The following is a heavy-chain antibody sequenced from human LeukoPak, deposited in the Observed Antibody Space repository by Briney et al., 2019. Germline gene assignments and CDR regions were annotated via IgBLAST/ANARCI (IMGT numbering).Heavy chain of an antibody. CDR2: TSGSGGST. CDR1: GFTFSSYA. CDR3: AKDQMAGSGYDFWSGYFRSPRDS. Sequence: GGSLRLSCAASGFTFSSYAMSWVRQAPGKGLEWVSTTSGSGGSTYYADSVKGRFTISRDNSKNTLYLQMNSLRAEDTAVYYCAKDQMAGSGYDFWSGYFRSPRDSWGRGTLVTVSS. D-gene: IGHD3-3*01. V-gene: IGHV3-23*01. J-gene: IGHJ4*02.